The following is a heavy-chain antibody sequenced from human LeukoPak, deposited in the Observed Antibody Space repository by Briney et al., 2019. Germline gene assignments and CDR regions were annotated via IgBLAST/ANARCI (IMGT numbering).Heavy chain of an antibody. V-gene: IGHV3-48*03. Sequence: PGGSLRLSCAASGFTFSSYEMNWVRQAPGKGLEWVSYISSSGTTIYYADSVKDRFTISRDNAKNSLFLQVNSLRAEDTAVYYCARAGTGYSNSSGFDSWGQGTLVTVSS. D-gene: IGHD6-6*01. CDR1: GFTFSSYE. J-gene: IGHJ4*02. CDR3: ARAGTGYSNSSGFDS. CDR2: ISSSGTTI.